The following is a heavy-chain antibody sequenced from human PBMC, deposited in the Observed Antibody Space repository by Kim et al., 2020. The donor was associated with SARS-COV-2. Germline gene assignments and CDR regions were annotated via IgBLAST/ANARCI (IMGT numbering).Heavy chain of an antibody. Sequence: ASVKVSCKASGYTFTSYGISWVRQAPGQGLEWMGWISAYNGNTNYAQKLQGRVTMTTDTSTSTAYMELRSLRSDDTAVYYCARVMATSNRANWFDPWGQGTLVTVSS. CDR1: GYTFTSYG. CDR3: ARVMATSNRANWFDP. CDR2: ISAYNGNT. D-gene: IGHD5-12*01. V-gene: IGHV1-18*01. J-gene: IGHJ5*02.